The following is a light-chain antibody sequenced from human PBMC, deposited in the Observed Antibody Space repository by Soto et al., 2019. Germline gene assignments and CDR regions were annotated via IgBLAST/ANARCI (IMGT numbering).Light chain of an antibody. Sequence: EIVMTQSPATLSVSPGERATLSCRASQSVSSNLAWYQQKPGQAPRLLIFGASTRATGIPARFSGSGSGTDFTLTISSLEPEDFAVYYCQQHLNWPPITFGQGTRLEIK. CDR1: QSVSSN. CDR3: QQHLNWPPIT. V-gene: IGKV3D-15*01. J-gene: IGKJ5*01. CDR2: GAS.